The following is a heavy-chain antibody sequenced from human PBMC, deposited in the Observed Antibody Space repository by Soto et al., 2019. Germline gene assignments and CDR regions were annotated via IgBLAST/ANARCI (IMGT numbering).Heavy chain of an antibody. V-gene: IGHV3-23*01. J-gene: IGHJ1*01. CDR2: ISGGGSTT. D-gene: IGHD6-13*01. CDR1: GFTFSSYA. CDR3: ARDQAAGGTISRYFQD. Sequence: EVQLLESGGGLVQPEGSLRLSCEASGFTFSSYAMSWVRQAPGKGLEWVSGISGGGSTTYYADSVKGRFTISRDNSKNSMYLQVNSLRAQATAVYYCARDQAAGGTISRYFQDWGQGTLVTVFS.